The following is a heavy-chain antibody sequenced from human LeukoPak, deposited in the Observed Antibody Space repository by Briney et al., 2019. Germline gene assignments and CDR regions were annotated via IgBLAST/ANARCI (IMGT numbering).Heavy chain of an antibody. CDR1: GFTFSDSY. Sequence: GSLRLSCAASGFTFSDSYMTWIRQAPGKGLEWIGEINHSGSTNYNPSLKSRVTISVDTSKNQFSLKLSSVTAADTAVYYCASPRYCSGGSCYSRAFDYWGQGTLVTVSS. V-gene: IGHV4-34*01. CDR3: ASPRYCSGGSCYSRAFDY. D-gene: IGHD2-15*01. CDR2: INHSGST. J-gene: IGHJ4*02.